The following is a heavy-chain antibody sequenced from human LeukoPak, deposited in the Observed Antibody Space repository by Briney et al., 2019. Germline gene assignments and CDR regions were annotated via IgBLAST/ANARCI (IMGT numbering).Heavy chain of an antibody. D-gene: IGHD2-21*02. Sequence: SETLSLTCTVSGGSITNGDYFWGWIRQHPGKGPEWIGHAYYSGSTYYSPSLKSQLTISMDTSKNRFSLKVISVTAADTAVYYCARVARGSCRGADCYPKWFDPWGQGTLVTVSS. J-gene: IGHJ5*02. CDR3: ARVARGSCRGADCYPKWFDP. CDR1: GGSITNGDYF. V-gene: IGHV4-31*01. CDR2: AYYSGST.